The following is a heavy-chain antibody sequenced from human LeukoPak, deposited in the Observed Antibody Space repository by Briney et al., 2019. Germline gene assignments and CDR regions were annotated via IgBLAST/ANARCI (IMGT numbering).Heavy chain of an antibody. CDR3: ARVGDYYDSSGYYYLDY. D-gene: IGHD3-22*01. V-gene: IGHV4-39*07. J-gene: IGHJ4*02. CDR1: GFTFSSYG. CDR2: IYYSGST. Sequence: GSLRLSCAASGFTFSSYGMHWVRQPPGKGLEWIGSIYYSGSTYYNPSLKSRVTISVDTSKNQFSLKLSSVTAADTAVYYCARVGDYYDSSGYYYLDYWGQGTLVTVSS.